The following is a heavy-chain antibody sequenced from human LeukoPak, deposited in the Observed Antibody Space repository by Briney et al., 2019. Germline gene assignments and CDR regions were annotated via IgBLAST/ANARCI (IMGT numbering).Heavy chain of an antibody. J-gene: IGHJ1*01. D-gene: IGHD2-15*01. CDR3: ASQLNSVVVAFEYFQH. CDR1: GGTFSSYA. CDR2: IIPIFGTA. V-gene: IGHV1-69*13. Sequence: SVKVSCKASGGTFSSYAISWVRQAPGQGLEWMGGIIPIFGTANYAQKFQGRVTITADESTSTAYMELSSLRSEDTAVYYCASQLNSVVVAFEYFQHWGQGTLVTVSS.